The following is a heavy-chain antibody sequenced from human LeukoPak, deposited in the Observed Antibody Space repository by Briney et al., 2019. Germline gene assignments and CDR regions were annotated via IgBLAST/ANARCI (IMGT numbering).Heavy chain of an antibody. V-gene: IGHV1-2*02. Sequence: APVKVSCKASGYTFTGYYMHWVRQAPGQGLEWMGWINPNSGGTNYAQKFQGRVTMTRDTSISTAYMELSRLRSDDTAVYYCARVAPGIEQNYYGSGSYDYWGQGTLVTVSS. D-gene: IGHD3-10*01. CDR3: ARVAPGIEQNYYGSGSYDY. CDR1: GYTFTGYY. CDR2: INPNSGGT. J-gene: IGHJ4*02.